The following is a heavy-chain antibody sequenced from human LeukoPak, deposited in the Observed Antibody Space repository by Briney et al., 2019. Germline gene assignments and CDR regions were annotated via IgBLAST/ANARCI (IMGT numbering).Heavy chain of an antibody. CDR3: AKAYHLYGGSLDDAFDI. Sequence: PGRSLSLSCIASGFTFEVYVMQWVPQAPGKGLEWVSGINSSSGNMGYADSVRGRFTISRDNAKNSLYLQMNSLRAEDTAFFCCAKAYHLYGGSLDDAFDIWGQGTMVTVSS. CDR2: INSSSGNM. J-gene: IGHJ3*02. D-gene: IGHD1-26*01. V-gene: IGHV3-9*01. CDR1: GFTFEVYV.